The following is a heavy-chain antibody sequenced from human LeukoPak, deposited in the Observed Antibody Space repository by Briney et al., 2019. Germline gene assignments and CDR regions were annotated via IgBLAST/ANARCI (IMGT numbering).Heavy chain of an antibody. CDR1: GYTFTSYG. V-gene: IGHV1-18*01. Sequence: ASVTVSFKASGYTFTSYGISWVRQAPGQGLEWMGWISAYNGNTNYAQKLQGRVTMTTDTSTSTAYMELRSLRSDDTAVYYCARVDYGDLNAFDIWGQGTMVTVSS. CDR2: ISAYNGNT. J-gene: IGHJ3*02. D-gene: IGHD4-17*01. CDR3: ARVDYGDLNAFDI.